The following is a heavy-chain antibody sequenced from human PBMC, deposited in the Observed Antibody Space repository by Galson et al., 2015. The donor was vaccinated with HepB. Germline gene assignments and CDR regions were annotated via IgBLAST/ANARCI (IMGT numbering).Heavy chain of an antibody. CDR1: GLTFSSYS. CDR2: ISSYKNYV. V-gene: IGHV3-21*04. CDR3: ARIVYGSSSEWDK. Sequence: SLRLSCAVSGLTFSSYSMTWVRQAPGKGLEWVSSISSYKNYVYYADAVKGRFTISRDNARNSLYLQMNSLRAEDTAVYYCARIVYGSSSEWDKWGQGTLVTVSS. J-gene: IGHJ4*02. D-gene: IGHD6-6*01.